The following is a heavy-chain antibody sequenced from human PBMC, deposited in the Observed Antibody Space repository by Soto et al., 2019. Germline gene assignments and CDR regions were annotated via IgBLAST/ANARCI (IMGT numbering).Heavy chain of an antibody. CDR1: GGSITTSNW. D-gene: IGHD4-17*01. CDR2: VLHTGTT. V-gene: IGHV4-4*02. Sequence: SETLSLTCGVSGGSITTSNWCKCVHQTPEKGLEWIGQVLHTGTTNYNPSLVTRLTISVDKSKNQFSLELTSVTAADTALYFCARSDYGDSNSQYFDYWGRGTLVTVSS. CDR3: ARSDYGDSNSQYFDY. J-gene: IGHJ4*02.